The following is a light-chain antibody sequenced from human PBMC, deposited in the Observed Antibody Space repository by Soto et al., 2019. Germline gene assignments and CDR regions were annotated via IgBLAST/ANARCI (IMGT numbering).Light chain of an antibody. CDR2: KAS. Sequence: AIQMRQSPSSLAASVGDGVILTCRASQDIKKDLVWFQQKPGKVPKLLIYKASGLQSGVPSRFNGSGGGTDFNLTISGLQPDDSATYYCLQDYNYPYTFGQGTKLEIK. V-gene: IGKV1-6*01. J-gene: IGKJ2*01. CDR1: QDIKKD. CDR3: LQDYNYPYT.